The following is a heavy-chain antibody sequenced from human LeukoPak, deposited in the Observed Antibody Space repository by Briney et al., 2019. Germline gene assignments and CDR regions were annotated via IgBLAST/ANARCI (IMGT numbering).Heavy chain of an antibody. J-gene: IGHJ4*02. CDR3: ARVTRRGYSGYDYDY. D-gene: IGHD5-12*01. CDR2: ISAYNGNT. Sequence: ASVKVSCKASGYTFTSYGISWVRQAPGQGLEWMGWISAYNGNTNYAQKLQGRVTMTTDTSTSTAYMELRSLRSDDTAVYYCARVTRRGYSGYDYDYWGQGTLVTVSS. V-gene: IGHV1-18*01. CDR1: GYTFTSYG.